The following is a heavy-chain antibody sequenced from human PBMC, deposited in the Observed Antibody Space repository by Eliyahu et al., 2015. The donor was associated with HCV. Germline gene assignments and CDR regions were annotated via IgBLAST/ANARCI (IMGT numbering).Heavy chain of an antibody. V-gene: IGHV2-5*02. Sequence: QITLKESGPTLVKPTQTLTLTCTFSGFSLSTSGVGVGWIRQPPGKALEWLALIYWDDDKRYSPSLKSRLTITKDTSKNQVVLTMTNMDPVDTATYYCAHWDPHPYSSSYYFDYWGQGTLVTVSS. CDR1: GFSLSTSGVG. D-gene: IGHD6-6*01. CDR3: AHWDPHPYSSSYYFDY. J-gene: IGHJ4*02. CDR2: IYWDDDK.